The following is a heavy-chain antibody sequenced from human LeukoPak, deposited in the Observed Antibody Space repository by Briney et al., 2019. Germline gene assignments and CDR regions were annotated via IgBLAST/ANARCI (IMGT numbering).Heavy chain of an antibody. V-gene: IGHV1-69*02. Sequence: SVKVSCKASGGTFSSYTITWVRQAPGQGLEWMGMIIPMLGIANYAQKFRGRVTITADKSTSTAYMEMSSLRSEDTAVYYCARGPYYYDRSGYADTWGQGTLVTVSS. CDR1: GGTFSSYT. CDR3: ARGPYYYDRSGYADT. D-gene: IGHD3-22*01. CDR2: IIPMLGIA. J-gene: IGHJ5*02.